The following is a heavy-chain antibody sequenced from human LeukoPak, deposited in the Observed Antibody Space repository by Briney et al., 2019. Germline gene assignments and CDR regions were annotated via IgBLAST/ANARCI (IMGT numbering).Heavy chain of an antibody. D-gene: IGHD6-13*01. CDR1: GFTFSSYG. CDR2: ISPSSSDI. J-gene: IGHJ4*02. V-gene: IGHV3-48*02. Sequence: GGSLRLSCAASGFTFSSYGMSWVRQAPGKGLEWVPYISPSSSDIFYADSVKGRFTISRDNAKNSLYLPMNSLRDEDTAVYYCARAAYASSPDYWGQGTLVTVSS. CDR3: ARAAYASSPDY.